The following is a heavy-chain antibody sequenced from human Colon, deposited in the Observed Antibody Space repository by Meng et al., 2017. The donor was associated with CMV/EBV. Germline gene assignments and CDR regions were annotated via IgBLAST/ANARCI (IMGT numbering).Heavy chain of an antibody. CDR1: GFTFSDYV. D-gene: IGHD3-16*01. CDR2: VSRDGGST. CDR3: ANGATFYFES. V-gene: IGHV3-23*01. Sequence: LSCAASGFTFSDYVMGWVSQAPGKGLEWVSTVSRDGGSTYYADSMRGRLTISRDNSKNTVSLLMSNLRVEDTAMYYCANGATFYFESWGQGTLVTVSS. J-gene: IGHJ4*02.